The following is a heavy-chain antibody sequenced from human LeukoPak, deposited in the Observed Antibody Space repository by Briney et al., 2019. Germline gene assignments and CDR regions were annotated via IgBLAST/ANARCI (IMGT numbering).Heavy chain of an antibody. CDR3: ARDLGRDGGNSGLGY. V-gene: IGHV4-4*07. CDR1: GGSISSYY. CDR2: VYTSGST. Sequence: SETPSLTCTVSGGSISSYYWSWIRQPAGKGLEWIGRVYTSGSTNYNPSLKSRVSMSVDMSKNQFSLKLSSVTAADAAVYYCARDLGRDGGNSGLGYWGQGTLVTVSS. D-gene: IGHD4-23*01. J-gene: IGHJ4*02.